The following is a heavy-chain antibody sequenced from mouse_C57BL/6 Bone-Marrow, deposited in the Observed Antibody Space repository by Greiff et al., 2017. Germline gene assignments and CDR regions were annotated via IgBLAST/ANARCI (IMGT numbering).Heavy chain of an antibody. V-gene: IGHV2-2*01. Sequence: QVQLKQSGPGLVQPSQSLSITCTVSGFSLTSYGVHWVRQSPGKGLEWLGVIWRGGSTDYNAAFISRLGISKDNSKSQVFFKMNSLQSADTAVYYCARFYGSNEDWFAYWGQGTLVTVSA. CDR3: ARFYGSNEDWFAY. CDR1: GFSLTSYG. D-gene: IGHD1-1*01. CDR2: IWRGGST. J-gene: IGHJ3*01.